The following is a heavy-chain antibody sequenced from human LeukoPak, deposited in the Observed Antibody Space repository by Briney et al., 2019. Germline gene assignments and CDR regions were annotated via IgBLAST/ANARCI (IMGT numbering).Heavy chain of an antibody. Sequence: SETLSLTCTVSGGSISNYYWNWIRQPPGQGLEWIGYIYYSGSTNYNPSLKSRVTISVDTSKNQFSLKLSSVTAADTAVYYCARDSSSWYTKGAFDIWGQGTMVTVSS. CDR1: GGSISNYY. CDR2: IYYSGST. CDR3: ARDSSSWYTKGAFDI. J-gene: IGHJ3*02. V-gene: IGHV4-59*01. D-gene: IGHD6-13*01.